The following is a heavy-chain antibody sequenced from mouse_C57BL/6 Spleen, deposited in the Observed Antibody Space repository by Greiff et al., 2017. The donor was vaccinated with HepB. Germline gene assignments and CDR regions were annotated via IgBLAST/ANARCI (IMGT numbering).Heavy chain of an antibody. CDR3: ARSVWDPYYFDY. CDR1: GFTFSDYG. CDR2: ISSGSSTI. D-gene: IGHD4-1*01. V-gene: IGHV5-17*01. Sequence: DVHLVESGGGLVKPGGSLKLSCAASGFTFSDYGMHWVRQAPEKGLEWVAYISSGSSTIYYADTVKGRFTISRVNAKNTLFLQMTSLRSEDTAMYYCARSVWDPYYFDYWGQGTTLTVSS. J-gene: IGHJ2*01.